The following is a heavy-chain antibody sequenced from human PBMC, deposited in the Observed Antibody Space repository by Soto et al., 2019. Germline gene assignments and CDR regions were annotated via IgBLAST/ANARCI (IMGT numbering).Heavy chain of an antibody. V-gene: IGHV4-59*01. D-gene: IGHD6-13*01. CDR2: TYYSGST. CDR3: ARVRGTAGKRYFDY. J-gene: IGHJ4*02. CDR1: GGSMIAYY. Sequence: SETLSLTCTVSGGSMIAYYWNWMRQPPGKGLQWIGYTYYSGSTTYNPSLKSRVTISVDSSKNQFSLKLDSVTPADTAVYYCARVRGTAGKRYFDYWGPGTLVNV.